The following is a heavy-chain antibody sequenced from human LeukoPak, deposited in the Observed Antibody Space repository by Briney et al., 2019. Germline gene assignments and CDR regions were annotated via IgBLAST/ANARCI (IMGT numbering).Heavy chain of an antibody. Sequence: SETLSLTCTVSGSSISSYYWSWIRQPPGKGLEWIGYISYSGSPNYNPSLKSRVTISTDTSKNQFSLNLSSVTAADTAVYYCARVGHIVAAGTYDWWGQGTLVTVSS. CDR2: ISYSGSP. D-gene: IGHD6-13*01. V-gene: IGHV4-59*08. CDR1: GSSISSYY. J-gene: IGHJ4*02. CDR3: ARVGHIVAAGTYDW.